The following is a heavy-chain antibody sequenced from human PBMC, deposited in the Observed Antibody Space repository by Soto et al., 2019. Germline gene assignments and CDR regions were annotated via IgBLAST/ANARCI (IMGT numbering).Heavy chain of an antibody. Sequence: QVTLKESGPVLVKPTETLTLTCTVSGFSLSNAKMAVSWIRQPPGKALEWLAHIFSSDEKSYSTSLKSRLTISKDTSKSQVVLTLTNMDPVDTAIYYCARLDSSAYSFDYWGQGTLVTVSS. CDR3: ARLDSSAYSFDY. J-gene: IGHJ4*02. D-gene: IGHD3-22*01. CDR1: GFSLSNAKMA. V-gene: IGHV2-26*01. CDR2: IFSSDEK.